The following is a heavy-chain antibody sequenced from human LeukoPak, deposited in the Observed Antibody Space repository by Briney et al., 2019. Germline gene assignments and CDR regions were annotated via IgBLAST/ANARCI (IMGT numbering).Heavy chain of an antibody. CDR1: GFSFSTYG. V-gene: IGHV3-33*05. D-gene: IGHD3-3*01. J-gene: IGHJ1*01. Sequence: PGRSLRLSCAASGFSFSTYGMFWVRQAPGKGLEWVGVISYDGSNQYYADSVKGRFTISRDNSKNTLYLQMDSLRAEDTAVYYCAKGDFWNALGESFLYWGQGILVTVSS. CDR3: AKGDFWNALGESFLY. CDR2: ISYDGSNQ.